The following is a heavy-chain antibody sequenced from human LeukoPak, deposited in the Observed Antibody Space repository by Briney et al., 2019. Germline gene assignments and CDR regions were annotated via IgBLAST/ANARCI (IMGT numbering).Heavy chain of an antibody. D-gene: IGHD3-3*01. CDR2: IYWNDDK. CDR1: EFSLSTSGVG. V-gene: IGHV2-5*01. J-gene: IGHJ4*02. Sequence: SGPTLVNPTQTLTLTCTFSEFSLSTSGVGVGWIRQAPGKALEWLALIYWNDDKRYSPSLKSRLTITKDTSKNQVVLTMTNMDPVDTATYYCAHTDFWSGPALWNFFDYWGQGTLVTVSS. CDR3: AHTDFWSGPALWNFFDY.